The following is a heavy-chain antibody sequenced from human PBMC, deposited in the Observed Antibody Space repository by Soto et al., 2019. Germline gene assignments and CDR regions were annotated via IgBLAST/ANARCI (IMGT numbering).Heavy chain of an antibody. Sequence: PSETLSLTCTVSGGSISSSSYYWGWIRQPPGKGLEWIGSIYYSGSTYYNPSLKSRVTISVDTSKNQFSLKLSSVTAADTAVYYCARRRITIFGVAHTFDYWGQGTLVTVSS. CDR1: GGSISSSSYY. CDR2: IYYSGST. D-gene: IGHD3-3*01. CDR3: ARRRITIFGVAHTFDY. V-gene: IGHV4-39*01. J-gene: IGHJ4*02.